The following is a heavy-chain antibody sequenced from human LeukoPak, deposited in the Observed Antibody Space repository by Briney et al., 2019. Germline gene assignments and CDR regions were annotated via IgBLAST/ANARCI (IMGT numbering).Heavy chain of an antibody. CDR2: IYYSGST. CDR1: GGSISSSSYY. D-gene: IGHD1-1*01. J-gene: IGHJ3*02. Sequence: SETLSLTCTVSGGSISSSSYYWGWIRQPPGKGLEWIGSIYYSGSTYYNPSLKSRVTISVDTSKNQFSLKLSSVTAADTAVYYCARVLTLVQLERRWGYDAFDIWGQGTMVTVSS. CDR3: ARVLTLVQLERRWGYDAFDI. V-gene: IGHV4-39*07.